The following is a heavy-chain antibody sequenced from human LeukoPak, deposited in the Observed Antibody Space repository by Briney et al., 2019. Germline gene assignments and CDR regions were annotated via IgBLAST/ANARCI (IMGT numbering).Heavy chain of an antibody. CDR2: ARTSGTT. Sequence: SETLSLTCTVSGGSISSDDYYWTWMRQPAGKGLEWIGRARTSGTTDFNPSLKSRVSISLNTSKNQFSLKLPSVTAADTAVYYCARGFTFGHGAMFDYWGQGTLVTVSP. CDR3: ARGFTFGHGAMFDY. CDR1: GGSISSDDYY. D-gene: IGHD4-17*01. V-gene: IGHV4-61*02. J-gene: IGHJ4*02.